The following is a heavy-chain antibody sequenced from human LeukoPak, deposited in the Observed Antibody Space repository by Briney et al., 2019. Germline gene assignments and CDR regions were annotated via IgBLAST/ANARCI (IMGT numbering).Heavy chain of an antibody. J-gene: IGHJ2*01. Sequence: PGGSLGLSCAASGFTFSSYWMHWVRQAPGKGLVWVSRINSDGSSTSYADSVKGRVTISRDNAKNTVYLQMNSLRAEDTAVYYCGRVWGDHWYFDLWGRGTLVTVSS. CDR2: INSDGSST. CDR1: GFTFSSYW. V-gene: IGHV3-74*01. D-gene: IGHD3-16*01. CDR3: GRVWGDHWYFDL.